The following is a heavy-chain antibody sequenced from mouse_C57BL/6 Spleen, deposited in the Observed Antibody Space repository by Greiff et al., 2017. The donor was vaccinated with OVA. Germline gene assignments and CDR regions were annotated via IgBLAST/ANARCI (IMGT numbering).Heavy chain of an antibody. CDR2: IYPGSGST. CDR3: ARQLGRYFDY. Sequence: QVQLQQPGAELVKPGASVKMSCTASGYTFPSYWITWVKQRPGQGLEWIGDIYPGSGSTTYNEKFKSKATLTVDTSSSTAYMQLSSLTSEDSAVYYCARQLGRYFDYWGQGTTLTGSA. V-gene: IGHV1-55*01. CDR1: GYTFPSYW. J-gene: IGHJ2*01. D-gene: IGHD4-1*01.